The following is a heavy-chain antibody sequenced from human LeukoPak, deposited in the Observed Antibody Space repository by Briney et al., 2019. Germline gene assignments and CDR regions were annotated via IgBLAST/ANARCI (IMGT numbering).Heavy chain of an antibody. D-gene: IGHD3-9*01. CDR2: IYYSGST. V-gene: IGHV4-61*01. J-gene: IGHJ5*02. Sequence: SETLSLTCTVSGGSISSSSYYWSWIRQPPGKGLEWIGYIYYSGSTDYKSSLKSRVTISVDTSKNQFSLKLSSVTAADTAVYYCARLTGYSSESWFDPWGQGTLVTVSS. CDR3: ARLTGYSSESWFDP. CDR1: GGSISSSSYY.